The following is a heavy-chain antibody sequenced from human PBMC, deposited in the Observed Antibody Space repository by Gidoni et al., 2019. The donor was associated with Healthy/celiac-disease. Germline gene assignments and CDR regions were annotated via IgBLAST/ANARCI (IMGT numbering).Heavy chain of an antibody. CDR3: TSQLAGLAYYYYGMDV. J-gene: IGHJ6*02. V-gene: IGHV3-73*01. CDR2: IRSKANSYAT. CDR1: GLTFRCSA. Sequence: VQLVASGGGMIQPGWSLTLACAASGLTFRCSAMHWVRQASGKGLEWVGRIRSKANSYATAYAASVKGRFTISRDDSKNTAYLQMNSLKTEDTAVYYCTSQLAGLAYYYYGMDVWGQGTTVTVSS. D-gene: IGHD6-6*01.